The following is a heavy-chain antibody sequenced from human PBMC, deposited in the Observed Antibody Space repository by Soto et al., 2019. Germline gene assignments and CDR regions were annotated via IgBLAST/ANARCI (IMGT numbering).Heavy chain of an antibody. J-gene: IGHJ5*02. Sequence: PGGSLRLSCEGFGFTFSSYDMNWVRQAPGKGLEWVTVISGDGTEKHYADSVRGRFTVSRDNSRNTLSLQMNSLRPEDSGIYYCAREPPGIGEGCFHPWGQGTLVTVSS. D-gene: IGHD3-10*01. CDR1: GFTFSSYD. V-gene: IGHV3-30*04. CDR3: AREPPGIGEGCFHP. CDR2: ISGDGTEK.